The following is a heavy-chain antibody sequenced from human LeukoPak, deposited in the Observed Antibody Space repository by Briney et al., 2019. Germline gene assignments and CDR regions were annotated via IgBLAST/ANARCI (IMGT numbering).Heavy chain of an antibody. V-gene: IGHV3-7*01. CDR2: IKQDGSEK. J-gene: IGHJ4*02. CDR3: ARPSATFSVHFDY. Sequence: GGSLRLSCAASGFTFSSYWMSWVRQAPGKGLEWVANIKQDGSEKYYVDSVKGRFTISRDNAKNSLYLQMNSLRAEDTAVYYCARPSATFSVHFDYWGQGTLVTVSS. CDR1: GFTFSSYW. D-gene: IGHD2/OR15-2a*01.